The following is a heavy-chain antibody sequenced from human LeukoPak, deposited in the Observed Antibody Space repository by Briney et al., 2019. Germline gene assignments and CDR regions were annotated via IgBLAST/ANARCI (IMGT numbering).Heavy chain of an antibody. J-gene: IGHJ4*02. CDR2: ISSSSSTI. CDR1: GFTFSSYS. Sequence: GGSLRLSCAASGFTFSSYSMNWVRQAPGKGLEWVSYISSSSSTIYYADSVKGRFTISRDNAKNSLYLQMNSLRAEDTAIYYCARGRYYFDYWGQGTLVTVSS. V-gene: IGHV3-48*01. CDR3: ARGRYYFDY.